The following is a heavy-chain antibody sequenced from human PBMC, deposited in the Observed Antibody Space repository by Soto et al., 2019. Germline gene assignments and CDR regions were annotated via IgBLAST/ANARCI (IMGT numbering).Heavy chain of an antibody. D-gene: IGHD2-2*01. CDR2: ISGSGDAT. V-gene: IGHV3-23*01. Sequence: GGSLRLSCAASGFTFNKYAMSWVRQAPEKGLEWVSIISGSGDATDHADSVKGRFTISRDNSKNTLYLQMNSLRAEDTAVYYCAKADCSSVYCYVRDYWGQGILVTVSS. CDR1: GFTFNKYA. CDR3: AKADCSSVYCYVRDY. J-gene: IGHJ4*02.